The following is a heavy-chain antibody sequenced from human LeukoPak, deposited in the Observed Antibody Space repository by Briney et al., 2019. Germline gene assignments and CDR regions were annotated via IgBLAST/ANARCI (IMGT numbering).Heavy chain of an antibody. CDR3: ARSLTMIVVFDY. V-gene: IGHV4-59*01. CDR2: IYYSGST. D-gene: IGHD3-22*01. J-gene: IGHJ4*02. Sequence: SETLSLTCTLSGGSISSYYWSWIRQPPGKGLEWIGYIYYSGSTNYNPSLKSRVTISVDTSKNQFSLKLSSVTAADTAVYYCARSLTMIVVFDYWGQGTLVTVSS. CDR1: GGSISSYY.